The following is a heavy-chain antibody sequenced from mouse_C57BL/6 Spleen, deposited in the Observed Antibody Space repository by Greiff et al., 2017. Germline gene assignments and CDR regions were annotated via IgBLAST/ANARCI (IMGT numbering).Heavy chain of an antibody. Sequence: EVKLMESGGGLVKPGGSLKLSCAASGFTFSSYTMSWVRQTPEKRLEWVATISGGGGNTYYPDSVKGRFTISRDNAKNTLYLQMSSLRSEDTALYYCARHGDYYGSSHWYFDVWGTGTTVTVSS. J-gene: IGHJ1*03. V-gene: IGHV5-9*01. D-gene: IGHD1-1*01. CDR3: ARHGDYYGSSHWYFDV. CDR1: GFTFSSYT. CDR2: ISGGGGNT.